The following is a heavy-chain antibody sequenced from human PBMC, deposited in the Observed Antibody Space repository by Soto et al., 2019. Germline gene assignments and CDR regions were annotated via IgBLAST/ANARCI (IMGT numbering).Heavy chain of an antibody. D-gene: IGHD2-2*01. CDR2: INHSGST. J-gene: IGHJ6*03. V-gene: IGHV4-34*01. Sequence: SETLSLTCAVYGGSFSGYYWSWIRQPPGKGLEWIGEINHSGSTNYNPSLKSRVTISVDTSKNQFSLKLSSVTAADTAVYYCARGGSTRDSYYYYYMDVWGKRTTVTVSS. CDR1: GGSFSGYY. CDR3: ARGGSTRDSYYYYYMDV.